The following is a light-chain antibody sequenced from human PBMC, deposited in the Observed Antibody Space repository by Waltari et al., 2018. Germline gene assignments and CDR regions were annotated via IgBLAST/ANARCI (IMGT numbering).Light chain of an antibody. CDR1: QSVLYSSNSKDY. Sequence: DIVMTQSPDSLAVSLGDRATITCKSSQSVLYSSNSKDYLAWYQQKPGQPPKLLIYWASTRESGVPDRFSGSGSGTDFTLNSSSLQAEDVAVYYCQQYCTIPITFGQGTRLEIK. V-gene: IGKV4-1*01. CDR3: QQYCTIPIT. J-gene: IGKJ5*01. CDR2: WAS.